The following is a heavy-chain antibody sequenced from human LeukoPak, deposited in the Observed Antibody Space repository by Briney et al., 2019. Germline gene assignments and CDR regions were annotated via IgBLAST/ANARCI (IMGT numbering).Heavy chain of an antibody. D-gene: IGHD2-2*01. V-gene: IGHV3-30*02. CDR3: ARGYQLLGYYFDY. CDR2: IRYDGSNK. CDR1: GFTFSSYG. J-gene: IGHJ4*02. Sequence: GGSLRLSCAASGFTFSSYGMHWVRQAPGKGLEWVAFIRYDGSNKYYADSVKGRFTISRDNSKNTLYLQMNSLRAEDTAVYYCARGYQLLGYYFDYWGQGTLVTVSS.